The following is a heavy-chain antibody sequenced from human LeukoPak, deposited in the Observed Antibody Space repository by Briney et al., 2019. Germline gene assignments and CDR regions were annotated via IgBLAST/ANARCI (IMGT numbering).Heavy chain of an antibody. CDR2: IYYSGST. D-gene: IGHD5-12*01. V-gene: IGHV4-59*01. Sequence: PSETLSLTCTVSGASISSYYWSWIRQPPGKGLEWIGYIYYSGSTNYNPSLKSRVTISADTSKNQFSLKLSSVTAADTAVYYCAREGVSGYDHLDYWGQGALVTVSS. CDR1: GASISSYY. CDR3: AREGVSGYDHLDY. J-gene: IGHJ4*02.